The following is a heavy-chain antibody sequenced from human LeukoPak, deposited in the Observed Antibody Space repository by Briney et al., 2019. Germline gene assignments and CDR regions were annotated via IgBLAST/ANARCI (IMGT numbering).Heavy chain of an antibody. CDR3: AKRLRPLPDSVSVNSDH. J-gene: IGHJ5*02. CDR2: ISGSGGST. D-gene: IGHD3-16*01. CDR1: RFTFSSYA. V-gene: IGHV3-23*01. Sequence: PGGSLRLSCAASRFTFSSYAMSWVRQAPGKGLEWVSAISGSGGSTYYADSVKGRFTISRDNSKNTLFLQMNGLRAEDTAVYYCAKRLRPLPDSVSVNSDHWGQGTLVTVSS.